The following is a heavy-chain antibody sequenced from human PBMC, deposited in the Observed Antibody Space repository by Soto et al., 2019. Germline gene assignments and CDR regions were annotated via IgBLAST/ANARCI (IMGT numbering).Heavy chain of an antibody. V-gene: IGHV3-23*01. CDR1: GFSFSSFA. J-gene: IGHJ6*04. D-gene: IGHD1-26*01. Sequence: EVLLLESGGGLVQPGGSLRLSCEASGFSFSSFAMNWVRQAPGKGLEWVSAIGDSGASTYYADSVKGRFTISRDNSRNTLSLPLNSLRAEDTAVYYCAKGVELDVWGNGTTVTVSS. CDR2: IGDSGAST. CDR3: AKGVELDV.